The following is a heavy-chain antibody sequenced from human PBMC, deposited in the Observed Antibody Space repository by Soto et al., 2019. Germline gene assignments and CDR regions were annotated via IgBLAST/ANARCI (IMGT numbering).Heavy chain of an antibody. CDR2: IYYSGST. Sequence: QVQLQESGPGLVKPSETLSLTCTVSGGSISSYYWSWIRQPPGKGLEWIGYIYYSGSTNYNPSLKSRVTISVDTSKNQFSLKLSSVTAADTAVYYCARDSSHADWYFDLWGLGTLVTVSS. CDR3: ARDSSHADWYFDL. CDR1: GGSISSYY. V-gene: IGHV4-59*01. J-gene: IGHJ2*01.